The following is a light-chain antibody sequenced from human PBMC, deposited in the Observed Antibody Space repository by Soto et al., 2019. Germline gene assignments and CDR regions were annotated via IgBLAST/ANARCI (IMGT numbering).Light chain of an antibody. V-gene: IGKV1-39*01. CDR1: QSISIY. CDR2: AAS. Sequence: DIQMTQSPSSLSASVGDRVTITCRTSQSISIYLNWYQRKPGKAPKLLIYAASSLQSGVPSRFSGSGSGTDFTLTISSLQPEDFATYYCQQSYSTPWTFGQGTKVEIK. J-gene: IGKJ1*01. CDR3: QQSYSTPWT.